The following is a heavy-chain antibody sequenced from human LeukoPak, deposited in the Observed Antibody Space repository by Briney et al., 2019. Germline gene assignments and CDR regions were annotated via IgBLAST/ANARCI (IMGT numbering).Heavy chain of an antibody. CDR2: IYYSGST. Sequence: PSETLSLTCTVPAGSISGYYWSWIRQPPGKGLEWIGYIYYSGSTKYNPSLRSRVTISVDTSKNQFSLKLSSVSAADTAVYYCARLSPSSGCEDYWGQGTLVTVSS. D-gene: IGHD3-10*01. CDR3: ARLSPSSGCEDY. CDR1: AGSISGYY. J-gene: IGHJ4*02. V-gene: IGHV4-59*01.